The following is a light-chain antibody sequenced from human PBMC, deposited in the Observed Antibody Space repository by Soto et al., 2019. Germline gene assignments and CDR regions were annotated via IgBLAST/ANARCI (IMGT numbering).Light chain of an antibody. CDR1: QGIGDT. V-gene: IGKV3-15*01. J-gene: IGKJ4*01. Sequence: EFVMRQSPATLSVSPEEGATLSCRASQGIGDTLAWYQHKPGQTPRLLIYDTSTRATGVPTRFSGSRSGAEFTLTINSLQSEDFAVYYCQPYNNWPLTFGGGTKVDIK. CDR3: QPYNNWPLT. CDR2: DTS.